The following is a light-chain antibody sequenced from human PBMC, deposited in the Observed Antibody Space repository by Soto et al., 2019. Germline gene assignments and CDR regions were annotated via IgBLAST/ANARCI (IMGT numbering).Light chain of an antibody. CDR3: QQRNSWPVT. V-gene: IGKV3-11*01. J-gene: IGKJ5*01. Sequence: EVVLTQSPATLSLFPGERATLSCRASQSVSSYIAWYQQKPGQAPRLLIYDSSNRATGIPARFSGSGSGTDFTLTISSLEPEDFAVYYCQQRNSWPVTFGQGTRLEIK. CDR1: QSVSSY. CDR2: DSS.